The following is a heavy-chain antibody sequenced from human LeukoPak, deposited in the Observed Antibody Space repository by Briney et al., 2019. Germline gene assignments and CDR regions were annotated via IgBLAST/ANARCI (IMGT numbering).Heavy chain of an antibody. CDR1: GDSLSPYY. D-gene: IGHD5-12*01. Sequence: KPSETLSLTCTVSGDSLSPYYWSWIRQPAGKGLEWIGRIYASGSTNYNPSHNPSLESRVTMSVDTSNNQFSLNLSSVTAADTAVYYCARDSGYDLTWGQGTLVTVSS. CDR2: IYASGST. J-gene: IGHJ5*02. V-gene: IGHV4-4*07. CDR3: ARDSGYDLT.